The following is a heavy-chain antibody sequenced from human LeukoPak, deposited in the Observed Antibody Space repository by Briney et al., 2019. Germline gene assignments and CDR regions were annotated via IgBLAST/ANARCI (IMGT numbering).Heavy chain of an antibody. D-gene: IGHD2-21*01. CDR2: IYSGGST. CDR1: GFTVSSNY. CDR3: ARTTIPVVWYFDL. J-gene: IGHJ2*01. V-gene: IGHV3-53*01. Sequence: GGSLRLSCAASGFTVSSNYMSWVRQAPGKGLEWVSVIYSGGSTYYADSVKGRFTISRDNSKNTLYLQMNSLRAEDTAVYYCARTTIPVVWYFDLWGRGTLVTVSS.